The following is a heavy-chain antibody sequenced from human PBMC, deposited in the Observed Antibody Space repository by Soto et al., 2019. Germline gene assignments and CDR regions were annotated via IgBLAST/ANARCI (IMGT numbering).Heavy chain of an antibody. V-gene: IGHV3-30-3*01. Sequence: QVQLVESGGGVVQPGRSLRLSCAASGFNFSSYDMHWVRQAPGKGLEWVAVISYDGSNKYYADSVKGRFTISRDNSNNTLYLQMNSMIGEDTALYYWARSSAWALYYDFWSGYYDNYYYFGMDVWGQGTMVTVSS. D-gene: IGHD3-3*01. J-gene: IGHJ6*02. CDR3: ARSSAWALYYDFWSGYYDNYYYFGMDV. CDR2: ISYDGSNK. CDR1: GFNFSSYD.